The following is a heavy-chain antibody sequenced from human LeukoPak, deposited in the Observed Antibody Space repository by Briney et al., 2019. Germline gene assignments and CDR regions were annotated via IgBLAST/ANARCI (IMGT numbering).Heavy chain of an antibody. V-gene: IGHV3-23*01. J-gene: IGHJ4*02. D-gene: IGHD6-19*01. Sequence: GGSLRLSCVASGFTLSQYGMSWVRQAPGKGPEWVSAISGGGGDTFYADSVTGRFTISRDNSKNTLNLQMNTLTDADTAVYYCAKFRPVTSVAGTIFHYWGQGSPVIVSS. CDR1: GFTLSQYG. CDR3: AKFRPVTSVAGTIFHY. CDR2: ISGGGGDT.